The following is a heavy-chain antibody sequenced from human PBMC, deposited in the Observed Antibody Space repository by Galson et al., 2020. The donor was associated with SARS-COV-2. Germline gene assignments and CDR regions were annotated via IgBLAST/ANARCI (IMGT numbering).Heavy chain of an antibody. CDR3: ARESRWDLYFDF. Sequence: SETLSLTCTVSVGSIISGSYYWSWIRQPAGKGLEWIGRTSTTTGGTNYNPSLKSRFTISVDTSKNQFSLRLTSVTAADAAVYYCARESRWDLYFDFWGQGTLVTVSS. V-gene: IGHV4-61*02. CDR2: TSTTTGGT. CDR1: VGSIISGSYY. D-gene: IGHD1-26*01. J-gene: IGHJ4*02.